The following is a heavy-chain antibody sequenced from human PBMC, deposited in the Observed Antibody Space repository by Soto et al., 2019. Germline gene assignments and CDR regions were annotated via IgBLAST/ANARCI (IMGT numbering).Heavy chain of an antibody. V-gene: IGHV3-30*03. CDR1: GVSFNSYD. Sequence: QAHLVESGGGVVQPGTSLRLSCAASGVSFNSYDMHWVRQAPGKGPEWVAIISYDGSNTYYSDSVRGRFTISRDNSKDTLDLQIHRLRSEDTAIYYCARISRYCRGGDRPAWGQGTQGTVSP. J-gene: IGHJ5*02. CDR3: ARISRYCRGGDRPA. D-gene: IGHD2-15*01. CDR2: ISYDGSNT.